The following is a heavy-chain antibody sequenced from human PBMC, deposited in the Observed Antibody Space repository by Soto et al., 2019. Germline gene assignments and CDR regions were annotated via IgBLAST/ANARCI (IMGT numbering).Heavy chain of an antibody. CDR3: ATPATEIGYYDGMDV. D-gene: IGHD2-15*01. Sequence: QVQLVQSGAAVKQPGSSVKVSCKASGGTFSSYAISWVRQAPGQGLEWMGGIIPIFGTANYAQKFQGRVTITADESTSTAYMELSSLRSEDTAVYYCATPATEIGYYDGMDVWGQGTTVTVSS. J-gene: IGHJ6*02. CDR1: GGTFSSYA. CDR2: IIPIFGTA. V-gene: IGHV1-69*01.